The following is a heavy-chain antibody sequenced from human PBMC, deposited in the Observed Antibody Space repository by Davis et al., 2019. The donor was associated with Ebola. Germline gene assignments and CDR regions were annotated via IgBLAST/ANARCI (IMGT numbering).Heavy chain of an antibody. Sequence: SETLSLTCGVSGGSISSGDYSWNWIRQPPGKGLEWIGYIYYSGSTNYNPSLMSRVTISVDTSKNQFSLKLSSVTAADTAVYYCARVRRDGYLSWGQGTLVTVSS. CDR2: IYYSGST. CDR1: GGSISSGDYS. CDR3: ARVRRDGYLS. V-gene: IGHV4-61*08. J-gene: IGHJ5*02. D-gene: IGHD5-24*01.